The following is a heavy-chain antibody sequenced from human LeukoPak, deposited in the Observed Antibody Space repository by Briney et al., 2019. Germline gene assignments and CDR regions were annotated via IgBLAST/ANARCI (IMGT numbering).Heavy chain of an antibody. V-gene: IGHV3-33*08. Sequence: GGSLTLSCAASGCTFSSYGMHWGRQAPAKGLELVAVISYDGINKYYADSVRRRFTSYRDNSKHPLYLQMNRRTADDPAIYYCAREVGGSRAFDVWGQGTMVTVSS. CDR2: ISYDGINK. D-gene: IGHD6-13*01. CDR1: GCTFSSYG. CDR3: AREVGGSRAFDV. J-gene: IGHJ3*01.